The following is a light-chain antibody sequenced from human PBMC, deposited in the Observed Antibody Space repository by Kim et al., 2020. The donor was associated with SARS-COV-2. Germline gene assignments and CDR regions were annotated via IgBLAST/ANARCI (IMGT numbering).Light chain of an antibody. CDR1: SGSNASNY. CDR2: EDN. J-gene: IGLJ1*01. V-gene: IGLV6-57*03. CDR3: QSYDSSNYV. Sequence: GRTLPIAAPRRSGSNASNYVQWYQQRPGSAPTTVIYEDNQRPSGVPDRFSGSIDSSSNSASLTISGLKTEDEADYYCQSYDSSNYVFGTGTKVTVL.